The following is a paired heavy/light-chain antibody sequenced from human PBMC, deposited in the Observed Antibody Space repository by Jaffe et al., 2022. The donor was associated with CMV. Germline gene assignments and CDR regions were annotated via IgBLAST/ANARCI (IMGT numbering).Heavy chain of an antibody. CDR2: IYWNDDK. D-gene: IGHD2-21*02. Sequence: QITLKESGPTLVKPTQTLTLTCTFSGFSLSTSGVGVGWIRQPPGKALEWLALIYWNDDKRYSPSLKSRLTITKDTSKNQVVLTMTNMDPVDTATYYCAHTLPVILAYCGGDCYSGAFDIWGQGTMVTVSS. CDR3: AHTLPVILAYCGGDCYSGAFDI. V-gene: IGHV2-5*01. CDR1: GFSLSTSGVG. J-gene: IGHJ3*02.
Light chain of an antibody. CDR3: QQYNNWLSWT. CDR1: QSVSSN. V-gene: IGKV3-15*01. J-gene: IGKJ1*01. Sequence: EIVMTQSPATLSVSPGERATLSCRASQSVSSNLAWYQQKPGQAPRLLIYGASTRATGIPARFSGSGSGTEFTLTISSLQSEDFAVYYCQQYNNWLSWTFGQGTKVEIK. CDR2: GAS.